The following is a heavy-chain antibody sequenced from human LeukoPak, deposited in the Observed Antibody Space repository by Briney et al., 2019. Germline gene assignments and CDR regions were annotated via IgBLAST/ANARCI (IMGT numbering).Heavy chain of an antibody. CDR2: IIPIFGTA. Sequence: GSSVKVSCKASGGTFSSYAISWVRQAPGQGLEWMGGIIPIFGTANYAQKFQGRVTITADESTSTAYMELRSLRSDDTAVYYCASHSSGWYGAFDIWGQGTMVTVSS. CDR3: ASHSSGWYGAFDI. D-gene: IGHD6-19*01. V-gene: IGHV1-69*01. J-gene: IGHJ3*02. CDR1: GGTFSSYA.